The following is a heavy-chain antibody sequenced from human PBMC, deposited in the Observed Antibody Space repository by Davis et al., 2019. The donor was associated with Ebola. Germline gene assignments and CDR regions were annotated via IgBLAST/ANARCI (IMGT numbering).Heavy chain of an antibody. D-gene: IGHD2-2*01. CDR1: GYTFTSYG. CDR2: ISAYNGNT. J-gene: IGHJ4*02. CDR3: ARGQDQIDARKVVVPADPALGY. Sequence: ASVKVSCKASGYTFTSYGISWVRQAPGQGLEWMGWISAYNGNTNYAQKFQGRVTITADESTSTAYMELSSLRSEDTAVYYCARGQDQIDARKVVVPADPALGYWGQGTLVTVSS. V-gene: IGHV1-18*01.